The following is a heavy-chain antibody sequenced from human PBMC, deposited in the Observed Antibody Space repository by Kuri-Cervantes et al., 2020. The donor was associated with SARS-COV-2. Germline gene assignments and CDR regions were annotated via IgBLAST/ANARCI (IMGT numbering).Heavy chain of an antibody. V-gene: IGHV3-30-3*01. CDR1: GFTFSSYA. D-gene: IGHD4-23*01. CDR3: ARVGGGNSDAFDI. CDR2: ISYDGSNK. Sequence: GESLKISCAASGFTFSSYAMHWVRQAPGKGLEWVAVISYDGSNKYYADSVKGRFTISRGNSKNTLYLQMNSLRAEDTAVYYCARVGGGNSDAFDIWGQGTMVTVSS. J-gene: IGHJ3*02.